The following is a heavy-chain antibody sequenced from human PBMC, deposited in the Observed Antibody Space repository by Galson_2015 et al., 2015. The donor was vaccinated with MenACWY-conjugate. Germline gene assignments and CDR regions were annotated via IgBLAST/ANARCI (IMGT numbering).Heavy chain of an antibody. D-gene: IGHD4-17*01. CDR2: IIPVFHTT. J-gene: IGHJ4*02. V-gene: IGHV1-69*13. CDR3: ARPGGDYEQRTFFDY. Sequence: SVKVSCKASGDSFNTYSFNWIRQAPGQGPEWLGGIIPVFHTTDYAQRFQGGLTITADESPSTVYMELSSLRSDDTAIYYCARPGGDYEQRTFFDYWGQGTLVTVSS. CDR1: GDSFNTYS.